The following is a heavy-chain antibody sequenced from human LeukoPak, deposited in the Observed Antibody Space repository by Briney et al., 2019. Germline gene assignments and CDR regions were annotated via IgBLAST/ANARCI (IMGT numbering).Heavy chain of an antibody. V-gene: IGHV1-46*01. CDR2: INPSGGST. CDR3: ARESLIYGSGSLDFDY. CDR1: GYTFTSYY. D-gene: IGHD3-10*01. Sequence: ASVKVSCKASGYTFTSYYMHWVRQAPGQGLEWMGIINPSGGSTSYAQKFQGRVTMTRDMSTSTVYMELSSLRSEDTAVYYCARESLIYGSGSLDFDYWGQGTLVTVSS. J-gene: IGHJ4*02.